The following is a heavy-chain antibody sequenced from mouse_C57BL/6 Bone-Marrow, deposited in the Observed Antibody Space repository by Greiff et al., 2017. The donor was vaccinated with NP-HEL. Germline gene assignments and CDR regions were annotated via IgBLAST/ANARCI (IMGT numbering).Heavy chain of an antibody. V-gene: IGHV10-1*01. Sequence: VQLKESGGGLVQPKGSLKLSCAASGFSFNTYAMNWVRQAPGKGLEWVARIRSKSNNYATYYADSVKDRFTISRDDSESMLYLQMNNLKTEDTAMYYCVRHDYSIPMDCWGQGTSVTVSS. D-gene: IGHD2-5*01. CDR1: GFSFNTYA. CDR3: VRHDYSIPMDC. J-gene: IGHJ4*01. CDR2: IRSKSNNYAT.